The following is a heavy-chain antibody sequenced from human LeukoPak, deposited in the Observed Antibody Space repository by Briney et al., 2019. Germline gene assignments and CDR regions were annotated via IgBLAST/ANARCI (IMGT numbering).Heavy chain of an antibody. CDR3: ARGLAAPGPFDY. V-gene: IGHV4-59*01. D-gene: IGHD6-13*01. Sequence: PSETLSLTCTVSGGSISSYYWSWIRQPPGKGLEWIGYIYDSGSTNYNPSLKSRVTISLDTSKNQFSLQLSSVTAADTAVYYCARGLAAPGPFDYWGQGTLVTVSS. CDR1: GGSISSYY. CDR2: IYDSGST. J-gene: IGHJ4*02.